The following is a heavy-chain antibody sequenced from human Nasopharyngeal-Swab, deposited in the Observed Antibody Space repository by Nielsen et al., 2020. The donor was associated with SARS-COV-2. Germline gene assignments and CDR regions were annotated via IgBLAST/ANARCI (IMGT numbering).Heavy chain of an antibody. J-gene: IGHJ4*02. CDR2: ISSGSSYT. D-gene: IGHD2-15*01. CDR3: ARYSTYCSGGTCYNPLHY. V-gene: IGHV3-11*06. CDR1: GFTFSGYY. Sequence: GESLKISCAASGFTFSGYYMTWIRQAPGKGLDWVSYISSGSSYTNYADSVRGRFTISRDNAKNSLYLQMNSLRAEDTAIYYCARYSTYCSGGTCYNPLHYWGQGTLVTVSS.